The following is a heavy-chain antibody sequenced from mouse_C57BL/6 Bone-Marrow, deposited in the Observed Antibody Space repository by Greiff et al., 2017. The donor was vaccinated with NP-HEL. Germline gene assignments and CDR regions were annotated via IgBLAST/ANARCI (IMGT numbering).Heavy chain of an antibody. V-gene: IGHV1-64*01. CDR3: AREGFTTVVATRLDY. CDR1: GYTFTSYW. CDR2: IHPNSGST. J-gene: IGHJ2*01. Sequence: VQLQQSGAELVKPGASVKLSCKASGYTFTSYWMHWVKQRPGQGLEWIGMIHPNSGSTNYNEKFKSKATLTVDKSSSTAYMQLSSLTSEDSAVYYCAREGFTTVVATRLDYWGQGTTLTVSS. D-gene: IGHD1-1*01.